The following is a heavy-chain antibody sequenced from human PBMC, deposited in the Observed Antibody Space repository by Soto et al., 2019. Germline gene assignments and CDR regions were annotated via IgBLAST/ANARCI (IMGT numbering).Heavy chain of an antibody. J-gene: IGHJ6*02. CDR3: ARTVSIQLWSRYYYYGMDV. Sequence: QVQLVESGGGVVQPGRSLRLSCAASGFTFSSYGMHWVRQAPGKGLEWVAVIWYDGSNKYYADSVKGRFTISRDNSKNTLYLQMNSLRAEDTAVYYCARTVSIQLWSRYYYYGMDVWGQGTTVTVSS. D-gene: IGHD5-18*01. V-gene: IGHV3-33*01. CDR1: GFTFSSYG. CDR2: IWYDGSNK.